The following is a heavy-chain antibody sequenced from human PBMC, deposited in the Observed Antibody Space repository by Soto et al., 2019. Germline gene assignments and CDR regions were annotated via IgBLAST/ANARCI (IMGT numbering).Heavy chain of an antibody. CDR2: IYYSGST. CDR1: GGSISSGGYY. V-gene: IGHV4-31*03. J-gene: IGHJ3*02. Sequence: QVQLQESGPGLVKPSQTLSLTCTVSGGSISSGGYYWSWIRQHPGKGLEWIGYIYYSGSTYYNPSLKSRVTISVDPSKNQFSLKLSSVTAADTAVYYCARDRHYDFWSQAFDIWGQGTMVTVSS. CDR3: ARDRHYDFWSQAFDI. D-gene: IGHD3-3*01.